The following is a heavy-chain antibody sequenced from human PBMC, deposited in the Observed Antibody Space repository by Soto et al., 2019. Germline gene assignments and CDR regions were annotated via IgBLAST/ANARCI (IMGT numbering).Heavy chain of an antibody. D-gene: IGHD3-22*01. J-gene: IGHJ5*02. CDR2: IYSTGTA. CDR1: GGSINIYY. V-gene: IGHV4-4*07. CDR3: GRDDYYESNNWCDP. Sequence: PSETLSLTCTVSGGSINIYYWSWIRQAAGRGLEWIGRIYSTGTANYNPSLKSRVTMSVDTYENQIALRLSSVTAADTAVYYCGRDDYYESNNWCDPWGQGTLVTVSS.